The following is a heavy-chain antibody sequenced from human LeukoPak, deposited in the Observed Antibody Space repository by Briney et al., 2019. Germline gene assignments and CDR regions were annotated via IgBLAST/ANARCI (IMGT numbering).Heavy chain of an antibody. D-gene: IGHD5-18*01. V-gene: IGHV4-30-2*01. J-gene: IGHJ3*02. Sequence: SETLSLTCTVSGGSISSGGYYWSWIRQPPGKGLEWIGYIYHSGSTYYNPSLKSRVTISVDRSKNQFSLKLSLVTAADTAVYYCARRAGYSYGWDVFDIWGQGTMVTVSS. CDR3: ARRAGYSYGWDVFDI. CDR2: IYHSGST. CDR1: GGSISSGGYY.